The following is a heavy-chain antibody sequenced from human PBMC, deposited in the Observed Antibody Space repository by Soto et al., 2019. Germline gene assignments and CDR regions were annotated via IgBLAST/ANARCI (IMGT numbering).Heavy chain of an antibody. CDR1: GFTFTSSA. D-gene: IGHD6-19*01. CDR2: IVVGSGNT. CDR3: AADMAAVEIAVAGPYYFDY. Sequence: ASVKVSCKASGFTFTSSAVQWVRQARGQRLEWIGWIVVGSGNTNYAQKFQERVTITRDMSTSTAYMELSSLRSEDTAVYYCAADMAAVEIAVAGPYYFDYWGQGTLVTVSS. J-gene: IGHJ4*02. V-gene: IGHV1-58*01.